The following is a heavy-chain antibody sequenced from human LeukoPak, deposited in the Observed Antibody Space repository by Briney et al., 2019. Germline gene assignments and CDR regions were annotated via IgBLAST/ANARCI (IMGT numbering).Heavy chain of an antibody. CDR3: ARDPRDYGDFTGGY. CDR1: GFTFSPFG. D-gene: IGHD4-17*01. J-gene: IGHJ4*02. Sequence: PGGSLRLSCAASGFTFSPFGMNWVRQAPGKGLEWVSYISSSSTTIYYADSVKGRFTISRDNAKNSLYLQMNSLRDDDTAVYYCARDPRDYGDFTGGYWGQGTLVTVSS. CDR2: ISSSSTTI. V-gene: IGHV3-48*02.